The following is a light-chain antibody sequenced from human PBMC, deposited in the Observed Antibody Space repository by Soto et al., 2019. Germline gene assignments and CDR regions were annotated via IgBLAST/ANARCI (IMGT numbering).Light chain of an antibody. CDR1: QSVIYSSNNKNY. Sequence: DIVLTQSPESLAVSLGERATINCKSSQSVIYSSNNKNYLVWYQKKPGQPPKRLIYWASTRESGVPDRFSGRGSGTDFTLTISSLQAEDVAVYYCQQYYSIPITFGQGTRLEIK. CDR3: QQYYSIPIT. CDR2: WAS. V-gene: IGKV4-1*01. J-gene: IGKJ5*01.